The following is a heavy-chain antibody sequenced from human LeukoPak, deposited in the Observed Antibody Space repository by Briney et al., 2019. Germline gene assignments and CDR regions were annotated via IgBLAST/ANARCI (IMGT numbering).Heavy chain of an antibody. D-gene: IGHD1-26*01. CDR2: ISGRDGTT. Sequence: GGSLRLSCAASGFSFKTYDMNWVRQAPGKGLEWVSTISGRDGTTHYADSVKGRLTISRDNSKNTLYLQMNSLRADDTAVYYCAREGSSANDAFDIWGQGTMVTVSS. V-gene: IGHV3-23*01. CDR1: GFSFKTYD. J-gene: IGHJ3*02. CDR3: AREGSSANDAFDI.